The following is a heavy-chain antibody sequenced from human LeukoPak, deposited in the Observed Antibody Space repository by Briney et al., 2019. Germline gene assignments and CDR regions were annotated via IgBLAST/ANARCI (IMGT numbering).Heavy chain of an antibody. CDR1: GFTFSNYW. D-gene: IGHD6-13*01. CDR3: ARGTIAAPGTDY. CDR2: INSDGRST. J-gene: IGHJ4*02. V-gene: IGHV3-74*01. Sequence: GGSLRLSCAASGFTFSNYWMHWVRQAPGKGLVWVSRINSDGRSTNYADSVKGRFTISRDNAENSLYLQMNSLRAEDTAMYYCARGTIAAPGTDYWGQGTLVTVSS.